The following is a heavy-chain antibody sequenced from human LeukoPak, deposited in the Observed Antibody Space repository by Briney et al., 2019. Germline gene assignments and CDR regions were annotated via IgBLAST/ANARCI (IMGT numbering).Heavy chain of an antibody. CDR3: ARRGNIAAAGTVYWFDP. V-gene: IGHV4-34*01. D-gene: IGHD6-13*01. CDR2: INHSGST. Sequence: SETLSLTCAVYGGSFSGYYWSWIRQPPGKGLEWIGEINHSGSTNYNPSLKSQGTISVDTSENQFSLKLSSVTAADTAVYYCARRGNIAAAGTVYWFDPWGQGTLVTVSS. CDR1: GGSFSGYY. J-gene: IGHJ5*02.